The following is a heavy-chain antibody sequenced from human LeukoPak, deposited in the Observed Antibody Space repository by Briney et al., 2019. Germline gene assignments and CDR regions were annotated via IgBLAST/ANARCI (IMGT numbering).Heavy chain of an antibody. D-gene: IGHD6-6*01. J-gene: IGHJ5*02. V-gene: IGHV3-53*05. CDR3: ARVPGTRARGNWFDP. CDR1: GFTVSSDY. Sequence: PGGPLRLSCAASGFTVSSDYMSWVRQAPGKGLEWVSVIYSGGSTYYADSVKGRFTISRDNSKNTLSLQMNSLRLEDTAMYYCARVPGTRARGNWFDPWGQGTLVTVSS. CDR2: IYSGGST.